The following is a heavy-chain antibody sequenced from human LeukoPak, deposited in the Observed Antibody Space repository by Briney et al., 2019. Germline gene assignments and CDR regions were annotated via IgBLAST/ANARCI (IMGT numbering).Heavy chain of an antibody. CDR1: GFTFSNAW. Sequence: GGSLRLSCAASGFTFSNAWMSWVRQAPGKGLEWVGRVRSEAKGGTTDYAAPVKGRFTISRDDSKNTLYLQMNSLKTEDTAVYYCTTGVLVAGIPFDYWGQGTLVTVSS. CDR3: TTGVLVAGIPFDY. CDR2: VRSEAKGGTT. D-gene: IGHD6-19*01. J-gene: IGHJ4*02. V-gene: IGHV3-15*01.